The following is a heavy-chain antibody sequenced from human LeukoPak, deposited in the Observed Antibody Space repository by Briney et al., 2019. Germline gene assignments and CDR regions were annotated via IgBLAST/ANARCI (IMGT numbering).Heavy chain of an antibody. CDR3: ARIQKRGLEWYRERYYYYMDV. D-gene: IGHD3-3*01. V-gene: IGHV1-18*01. Sequence: ASVKVSCKASGYTFTSYGISWVRQAPGQGLEWMGWISAYNGNTNYPQKLQGRVTMTTDTSTSTAYMELRSLRSDDTAVYYCARIQKRGLEWYRERYYYYMDVWGKGTTVTVSS. CDR1: GYTFTSYG. J-gene: IGHJ6*03. CDR2: ISAYNGNT.